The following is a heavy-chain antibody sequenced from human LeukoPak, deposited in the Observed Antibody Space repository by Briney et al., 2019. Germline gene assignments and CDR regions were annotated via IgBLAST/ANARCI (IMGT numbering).Heavy chain of an antibody. J-gene: IGHJ3*02. CDR2: IKSITDGGTT. V-gene: IGHV3-15*01. CDR1: GFTFSNAW. D-gene: IGHD3-22*01. CDR3: TTGYYYDSSGYYLSAFDI. Sequence: GGSLRLSCAASGFTFSNAWMSWVRQAPGKGLEWVGRIKSITDGGTTDYAAPVKGRFTISRDDSKNTLYLQMNSLKTEDTAVYYCTTGYYYDSSGYYLSAFDIWGQGTMVTVSS.